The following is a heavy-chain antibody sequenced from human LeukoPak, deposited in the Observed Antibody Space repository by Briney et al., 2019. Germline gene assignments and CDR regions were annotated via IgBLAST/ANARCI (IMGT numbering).Heavy chain of an antibody. J-gene: IGHJ4*02. CDR1: GGSISSSGYY. CDR3: ARGYSGSYWGGFDY. V-gene: IGHV4-39*07. CDR2: IYYSGST. D-gene: IGHD1-26*01. Sequence: NPSETLSLTCTVSGGSISSSGYYWGWIRQPPGKGLEWIGSIYYSGSTYYNPSLKSRVTISVDTSKNQFSLKLSSVTAADTAVYYCARGYSGSYWGGFDYWGQGTLVTVSS.